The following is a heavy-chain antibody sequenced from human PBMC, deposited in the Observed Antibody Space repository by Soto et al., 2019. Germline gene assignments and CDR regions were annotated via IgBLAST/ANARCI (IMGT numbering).Heavy chain of an antibody. Sequence: GASVKVSCKASGYTFTNYYIHWVRQAPGQGLEWMGIINPSGGATTYAQTFQVRVTMTTDTSTSTVYMELSNLRSEDTAVYYCARGHCTNGVCLVWACDPWGQGTLVTVSS. CDR2: INPSGGAT. D-gene: IGHD2-8*01. CDR3: ARGHCTNGVCLVWACDP. V-gene: IGHV1-46*01. CDR1: GYTFTNYY. J-gene: IGHJ5*02.